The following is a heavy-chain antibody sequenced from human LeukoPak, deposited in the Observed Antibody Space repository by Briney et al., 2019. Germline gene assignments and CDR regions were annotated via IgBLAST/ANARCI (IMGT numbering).Heavy chain of an antibody. CDR3: AGGPNYYGSGSWRDY. CDR1: GGSISSYY. Sequence: SETLSLTCTVSGGSISSYYWSWIRQPPGKGLEWIGYIYYSGSTNYNPSLKSRVTISVDKSKNQFSLKLSSVTAADTAVYYCAGGPNYYGSGSWRDYWGQGTLVTVSS. V-gene: IGHV4-59*12. D-gene: IGHD3-10*01. CDR2: IYYSGST. J-gene: IGHJ4*02.